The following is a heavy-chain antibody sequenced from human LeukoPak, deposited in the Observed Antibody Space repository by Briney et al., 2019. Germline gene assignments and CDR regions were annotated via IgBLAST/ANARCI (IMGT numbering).Heavy chain of an antibody. CDR3: ASWSRVAVPGGGY. Sequence: PGRSLRLSCAASGFTFSSYAMHWVRQAPGKGLEWVAVISYDGSNKYYADSVKGRFTISRDNSKNTLYLQMNSLRAEDTAVYYCASWSRVAVPGGGYWGQGTLVTVSS. CDR1: GFTFSSYA. V-gene: IGHV3-30-3*01. J-gene: IGHJ4*02. D-gene: IGHD6-19*01. CDR2: ISYDGSNK.